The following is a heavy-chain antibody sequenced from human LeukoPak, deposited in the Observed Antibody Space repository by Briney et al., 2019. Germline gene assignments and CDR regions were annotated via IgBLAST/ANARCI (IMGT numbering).Heavy chain of an antibody. D-gene: IGHD2-2*01. J-gene: IGHJ4*02. V-gene: IGHV3-23*01. Sequence: GGSLRLSCAASGFTFSSSAMSWVRQAPGKGLEWVSAISGSGDSTHYADSVKGRFTISRDNSKNTLYLQMNSLRAEDTAIYYCAKDRDIVVVPAVTDYYFDYWGQGTLVTVSA. CDR1: GFTFSSSA. CDR3: AKDRDIVVVPAVTDYYFDY. CDR2: ISGSGDST.